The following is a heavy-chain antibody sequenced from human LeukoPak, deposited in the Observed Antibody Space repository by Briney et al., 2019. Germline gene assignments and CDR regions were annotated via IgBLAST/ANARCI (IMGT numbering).Heavy chain of an antibody. CDR3: ARVPDFDYYYYGMDV. CDR1: GGTFSSYA. J-gene: IGHJ6*04. Sequence: KVSFKASGGTFSSYAISWVRPAPGQGLAWMGGVIPIFGTANYAQKFQGRVTITADKSTSTAYMELSSLRSEDTAVYYCARVPDFDYYYYGMDVWGKGTTVTVSS. D-gene: IGHD2-21*02. V-gene: IGHV1-69*06. CDR2: VIPIFGTA.